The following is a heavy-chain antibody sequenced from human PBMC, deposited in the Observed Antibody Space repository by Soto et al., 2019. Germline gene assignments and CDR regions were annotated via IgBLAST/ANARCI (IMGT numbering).Heavy chain of an antibody. V-gene: IGHV1-18*01. Sequence: QVHLVQSGAEVKKPGASVKGSCKASGYTFTSCGISWVRQAPGKGLEWTGLINNYNGYTKYPQNFQGRVTMTTDTSTGTVYMELRSLTSDDTAVYYCARYLTKGLDVWGQGTTVTVSS. D-gene: IGHD4-4*01. CDR2: INNYNGYT. J-gene: IGHJ6*02. CDR1: GYTFTSCG. CDR3: ARYLTKGLDV.